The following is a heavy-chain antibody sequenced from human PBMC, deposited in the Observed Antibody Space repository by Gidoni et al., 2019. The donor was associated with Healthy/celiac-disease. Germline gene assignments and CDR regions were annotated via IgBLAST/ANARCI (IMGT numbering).Heavy chain of an antibody. CDR2: ISWDGGST. J-gene: IGHJ4*02. CDR1: GFTFDDYT. V-gene: IGHV3-43*01. Sequence: EVQLVESGGVVVQPGGSLRLSCAASGFTFDDYTMHWVRQAPGKGLVWVSLISWDGGSTYYSDSVKGRFTISRDNSKNSLYLQMNSLRTEDTALYYCAKAHSGSYGLDYWGQGTLVTVSA. D-gene: IGHD1-26*01. CDR3: AKAHSGSYGLDY.